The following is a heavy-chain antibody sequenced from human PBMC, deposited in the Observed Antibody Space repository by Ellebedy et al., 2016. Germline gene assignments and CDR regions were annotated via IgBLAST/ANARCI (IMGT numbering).Heavy chain of an antibody. CDR2: IRSDESEK. Sequence: GESLKISCAASGFTFSSYWMGWVRQAPGKGLEWVANIRSDESEKYFKDSVKGRFTISGDNAKNSVYLQMNSLRVEDTAMYYCARYGLSGTFDLWGQGTPVTVSS. CDR1: GFTFSSYW. D-gene: IGHD3-10*01. CDR3: ARYGLSGTFDL. J-gene: IGHJ4*02. V-gene: IGHV3-7*03.